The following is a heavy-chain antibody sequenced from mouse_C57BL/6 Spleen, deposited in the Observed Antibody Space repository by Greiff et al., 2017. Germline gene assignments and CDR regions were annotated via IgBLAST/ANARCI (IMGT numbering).Heavy chain of an antibody. V-gene: IGHV5-6*01. CDR3: SSPLSDYGFYY. CDR1: GFTFSSYD. Sequence: EVTVEQSVGDLVKPGGSLKFSCAASGFTFSSYDMSWVRQTPDKRLEWVATISSGGSYTYYPDSVKGRFTISRDNAKNTLYLRMISLQSEDTDMYYCSSPLSDYGFYYWGHGTTLTVSS. CDR2: ISSGGSYT. J-gene: IGHJ2*01. D-gene: IGHD2-4*01.